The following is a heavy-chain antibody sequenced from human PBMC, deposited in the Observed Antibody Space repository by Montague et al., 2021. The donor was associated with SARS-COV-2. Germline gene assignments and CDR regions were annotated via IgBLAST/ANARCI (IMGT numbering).Heavy chain of an antibody. V-gene: IGHV3-30*04. CDR1: GFTFSSYA. J-gene: IGHJ4*02. D-gene: IGHD3-10*01. CDR3: ARPSSGSYYNYFDY. Sequence: SLRLSCAASGFTFSSYAMHWVRQAPGKGLEWVAVISYDGSNKYYADSVKGRFTISRDNSKNTLYLQMNSLRAEDTAVYYCARPSSGSYYNYFDYWGQGTLVTVSS. CDR2: ISYDGSNK.